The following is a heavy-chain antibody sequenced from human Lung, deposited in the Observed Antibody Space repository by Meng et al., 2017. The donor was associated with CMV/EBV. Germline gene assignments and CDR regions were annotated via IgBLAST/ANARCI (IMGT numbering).Heavy chain of an antibody. CDR3: AKDSSAWYGGIDFDY. CDR2: ISWNSDTI. D-gene: IGHD6-19*01. CDR1: GFTFDNYA. J-gene: IGHJ4*02. V-gene: IGHV3-9*01. Sequence: GGSXRLXXVVSGFTFDNYAMHWVRQAPGKGLEWVSGISWNSDTIDYAASVRGRFTVSRDNAKHSLYLQVNSLRIEDTALYYCAKDSSAWYGGIDFDYWGQGXLVTVSS.